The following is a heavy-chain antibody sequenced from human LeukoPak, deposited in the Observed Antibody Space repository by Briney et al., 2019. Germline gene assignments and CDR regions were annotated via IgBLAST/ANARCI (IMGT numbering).Heavy chain of an antibody. CDR3: ARAEIATGLGQDY. V-gene: IGHV5-51*01. CDR1: GYSFTTYW. D-gene: IGHD5-24*01. J-gene: IGHJ4*01. CDR2: IYPGDSDT. Sequence: HGESLKISCKGSGYSFTTYWIGWVRQMPGKGLEWMGSIYPGDSDTRYSPSFQGQVTISAVKSISTAYLQWSSLKASDTAMYYCARAEIATGLGQDYWGQGNLGTVSS.